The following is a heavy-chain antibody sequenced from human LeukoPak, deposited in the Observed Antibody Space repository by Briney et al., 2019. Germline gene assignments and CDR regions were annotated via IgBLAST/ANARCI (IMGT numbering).Heavy chain of an antibody. D-gene: IGHD2-15*01. CDR2: IYSGGST. Sequence: GGSLRLFCAASGFTVSSNYMSWVRQAPGKGLEWVSVIYSGGSTYYADSVKGRFTISRDNSKNTLYLQMNSLRAEDTAVYYCAREPDCSGGSCYSDAFDIWGQGTMVTVSS. CDR3: AREPDCSGGSCYSDAFDI. CDR1: GFTVSSNY. V-gene: IGHV3-53*01. J-gene: IGHJ3*02.